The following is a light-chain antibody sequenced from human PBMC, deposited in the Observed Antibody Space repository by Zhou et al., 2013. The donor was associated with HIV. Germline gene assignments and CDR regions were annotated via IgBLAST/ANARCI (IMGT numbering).Light chain of an antibody. V-gene: IGKV1-33*01. Sequence: IQMTQSPSSLSASVRDRVTITCQASQDISNYLNWYQQKPGKAPKLLIYAASNLETGVPSRFSGSGSGTDFTFTISGLQSEDFATYYCQQFGNLPLTFGGGTRVDIK. CDR1: QDISNY. J-gene: IGKJ4*01. CDR3: QQFGNLPLT. CDR2: AAS.